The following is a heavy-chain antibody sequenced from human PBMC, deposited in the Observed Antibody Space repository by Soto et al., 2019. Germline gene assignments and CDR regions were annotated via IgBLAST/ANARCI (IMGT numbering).Heavy chain of an antibody. V-gene: IGHV4-59*08. CDR3: ARIGGYYQALDS. D-gene: IGHD3-22*01. CDR2: IYYAGST. Sequence: SETLSLTCTVSGGSLSNYYWSWARQPPGKGLEWIGYIYYAGSTTYSPSLKSRVTISLDTSKNQFSLKLDSVTAADTAVYYCARIGGYYQALDSWGQGTLVTVSS. CDR1: GGSLSNYY. J-gene: IGHJ4*02.